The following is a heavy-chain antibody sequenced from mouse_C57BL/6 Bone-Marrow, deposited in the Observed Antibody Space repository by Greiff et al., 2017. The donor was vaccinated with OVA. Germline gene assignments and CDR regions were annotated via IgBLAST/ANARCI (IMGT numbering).Heavy chain of an antibody. D-gene: IGHD1-1*01. Sequence: QVQLQQPGAELVRPGTSVKLSCKASGYTFTSYWMHWVKQRPGQGLEWIGVIDPSDSYTNYNQKFKGKATLTVDTSSSTAYMQLSSLTSEDSAVYYGARGGYGSSLDYWGQGTTLTVSS. CDR2: IDPSDSYT. J-gene: IGHJ2*01. V-gene: IGHV1-59*01. CDR1: GYTFTSYW. CDR3: ARGGYGSSLDY.